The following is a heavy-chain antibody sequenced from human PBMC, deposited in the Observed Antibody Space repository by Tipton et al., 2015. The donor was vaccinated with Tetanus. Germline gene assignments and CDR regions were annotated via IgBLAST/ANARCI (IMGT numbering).Heavy chain of an antibody. CDR2: IKYDGSEQ. CDR3: ARDFYYSARSGIDV. CDR1: GFTFNTYW. D-gene: IGHD4-11*01. J-gene: IGHJ6*02. Sequence: SLRLSCAASGFTFNTYWMNWVRQGPGKGLEWVASIKYDGSEQYYVDSVKGRFTISRDNAKNSLYLQMNSLRAEDTALYCCARDFYYSARSGIDVWGRGPSVSV. V-gene: IGHV3-7*01.